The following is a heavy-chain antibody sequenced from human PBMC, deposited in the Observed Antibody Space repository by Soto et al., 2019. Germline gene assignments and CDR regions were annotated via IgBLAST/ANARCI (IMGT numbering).Heavy chain of an antibody. Sequence: GESLKISFKGSGYSFTSYWIGWVRQMPWKGLEWMRIIYPGDSDTRYSPSFQGQVTISADKSISTAYLQWSSLTASATAMYYCARLQRCGGDCYSFDYWGQGTRVTVS. CDR3: ARLQRCGGDCYSFDY. D-gene: IGHD2-21*02. CDR2: IYPGDSDT. V-gene: IGHV5-51*01. J-gene: IGHJ4*02. CDR1: GYSFTSYW.